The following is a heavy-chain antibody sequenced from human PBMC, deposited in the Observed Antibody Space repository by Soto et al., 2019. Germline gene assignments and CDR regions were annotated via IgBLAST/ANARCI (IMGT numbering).Heavy chain of an antibody. CDR1: GYTFTSYA. Sequence: GASVKVSCKASGYTFTSYAMHWVRQAPGQRLEWMGWINAGNGNTKYSQKFQGRVTITRDTSASTAYMELSSLRSEDTAVYYCARVLNYDSSGPHLYYFDYWGQGTTVTVSS. CDR2: INAGNGNT. V-gene: IGHV1-3*01. D-gene: IGHD3-22*01. J-gene: IGHJ4*02. CDR3: ARVLNYDSSGPHLYYFDY.